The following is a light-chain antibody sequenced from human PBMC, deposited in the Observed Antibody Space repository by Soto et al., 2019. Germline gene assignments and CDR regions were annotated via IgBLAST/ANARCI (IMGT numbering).Light chain of an antibody. CDR2: GAS. CDR1: QSVRGDY. CDR3: QQYLIPPWT. J-gene: IGKJ1*01. V-gene: IGKV3-20*01. Sequence: EIVLTQSPGTLSLSPGEGATVSCRASQSVRGDYLAWYQSKPGEPPRLLIHGASNSATGIPDRFSGSGSGTDFTLTIGMLEAEHVAAYYCQQYLIPPWTFGQGTKVDI.